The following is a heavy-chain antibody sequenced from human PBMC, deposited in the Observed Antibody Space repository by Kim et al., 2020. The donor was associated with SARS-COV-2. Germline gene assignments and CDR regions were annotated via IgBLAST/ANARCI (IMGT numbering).Heavy chain of an antibody. CDR2: IRSKVNGYES. Sequence: GGSLRLSCGASGFTFSDSAMHWVRRASGKGLEWLARIRSKVNGYESAYSASVRGRISIDRSDSRNTAYLQMKRLKDEDTYDYYCTRVPGTTLAFWDACD. D-gene: IGHD1-1*01. CDR1: GFTFSDSA. CDR3: TRVPGTTLAFWDACD. J-gene: IGHJ3*02. V-gene: IGHV3-73*01.